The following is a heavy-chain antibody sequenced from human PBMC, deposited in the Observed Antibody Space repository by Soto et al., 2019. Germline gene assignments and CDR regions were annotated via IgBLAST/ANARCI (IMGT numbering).Heavy chain of an antibody. V-gene: IGHV4-34*01. CDR1: GGSFSGYY. D-gene: IGHD3-9*01. Sequence: QVQLQQWGAGLLKPSETLSLTCAVYGGSFSGYYWSWIRQPPGKGLEWIGEINHSGSTNYNPSLKSRVTLSVDTSKNQCSLKLSSVTATDTAVYYCARGRYGAAPGGQGTLVTVSS. CDR2: INHSGST. J-gene: IGHJ5*02. CDR3: ARGRYGAAP.